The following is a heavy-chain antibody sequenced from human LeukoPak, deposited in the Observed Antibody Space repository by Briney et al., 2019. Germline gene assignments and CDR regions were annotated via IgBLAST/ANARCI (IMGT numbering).Heavy chain of an antibody. CDR1: GFTFSSYW. J-gene: IGHJ4*02. D-gene: IGHD5-24*01. V-gene: IGHV3-7*04. CDR3: TRVGYIDEGIDY. CDR2: ISDGGSAT. Sequence: GGSLRLSCAASGFTFSSYWMSWVRQAPGKGLEWVASISDGGSATYYVDSVRGRFTISRDDAKNSLFLQMNSLRAEDTAIYYCTRVGYIDEGIDYWGQGTLVTVSS.